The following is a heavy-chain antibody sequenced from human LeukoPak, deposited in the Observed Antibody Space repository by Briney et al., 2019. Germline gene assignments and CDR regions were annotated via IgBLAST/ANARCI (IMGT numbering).Heavy chain of an antibody. Sequence: GGSLRLSCAASGFTFSSFSMTWLRQAPGKGLEWVSSIIVSGTTYYADSVKGRFTISRDSFRGTLFLQMDSLRVEDTAVYFCAKGSVGNADFASWGQGALVTVSS. J-gene: IGHJ4*02. D-gene: IGHD6-25*01. V-gene: IGHV3-23*01. CDR3: AKGSVGNADFAS. CDR1: GFTFSSFS. CDR2: IIVSGTT.